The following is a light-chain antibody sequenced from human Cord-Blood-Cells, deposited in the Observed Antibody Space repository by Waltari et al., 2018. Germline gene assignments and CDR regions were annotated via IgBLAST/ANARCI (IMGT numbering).Light chain of an antibody. Sequence: EIVLPQSPATLSLSPGERATLSCRASQSVSSYLAWYQQKPGQPPRLLIYDASNRANGIPAMFSGSGSGTDFTLTISSLEPEDFAGYYCQQRSNWPLTCGGGTKVEIK. CDR3: QQRSNWPLT. CDR2: DAS. J-gene: IGKJ4*01. V-gene: IGKV3-11*01. CDR1: QSVSSY.